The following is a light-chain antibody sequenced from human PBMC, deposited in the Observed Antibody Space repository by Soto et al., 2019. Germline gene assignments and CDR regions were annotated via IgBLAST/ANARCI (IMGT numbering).Light chain of an antibody. V-gene: IGKV1-5*03. CDR3: QHYNSYSEA. J-gene: IGKJ1*01. Sequence: DIQRTQSRSSLSGSLGDRVTITCRASQTISSWLAWYQQKPGKAPKLLIYKASTLKSGVQSRFSGSGSGTEFTLTISSLQPDDFATYYCQHYNSYSEAFGQGTKVDIK. CDR1: QTISSW. CDR2: KAS.